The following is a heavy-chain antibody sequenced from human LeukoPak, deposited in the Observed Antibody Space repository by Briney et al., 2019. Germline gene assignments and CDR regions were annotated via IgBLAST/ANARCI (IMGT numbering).Heavy chain of an antibody. J-gene: IGHJ3*02. V-gene: IGHV5-51*01. D-gene: IGHD3-10*01. CDR3: ARHQLDYYGSWDAFDI. CDR1: GYSFTNYW. CDR2: IYPGDSDT. Sequence: GESLKISCQGSGYSFTNYWIAWVRQMPGKGLEWMGIIYPGDSDTRYSPSFQGQVTISADKSINSAYLQWSSLKASDTAMYYCARHQLDYYGSWDAFDIWGQGTMVTVSS.